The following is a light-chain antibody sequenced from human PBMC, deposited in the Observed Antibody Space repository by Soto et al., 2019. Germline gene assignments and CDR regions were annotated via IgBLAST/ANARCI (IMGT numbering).Light chain of an antibody. CDR2: EAS. V-gene: IGKV3-11*01. Sequence: EVVLTQSPGTLSLSPGERATLSCRASQSVGIHLAWYQQKPGRAPRLLIYEASNRATGIPARFSGSGSGTDFVLTISSLEPEDFAVYYCQQRYNWPPLTFGGGTKVDI. CDR3: QQRYNWPPLT. J-gene: IGKJ4*01. CDR1: QSVGIH.